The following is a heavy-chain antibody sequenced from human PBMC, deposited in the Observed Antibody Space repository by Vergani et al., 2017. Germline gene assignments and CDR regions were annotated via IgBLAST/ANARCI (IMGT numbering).Heavy chain of an antibody. D-gene: IGHD3-10*01. CDR1: GGSFSGYY. V-gene: IGHV4-34*01. CDR2: INHSGST. CDR3: ARGGATVSGFGEPHYYYMDV. Sequence: QVQLQQWGAGLLKPSETLSLTCAVYGGSFSGYYWSWIRQPPGKGLEWIGEINHSGSTNYNPSLKSRVTISVDTSKNQFSLKLSSVTAVDTAVYYCARGGATVSGFGEPHYYYMDVWGKGTTVTVSS. J-gene: IGHJ6*03.